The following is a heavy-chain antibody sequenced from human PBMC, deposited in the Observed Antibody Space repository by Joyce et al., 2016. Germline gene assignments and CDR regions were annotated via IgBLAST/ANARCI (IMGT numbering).Heavy chain of an antibody. Sequence: EVKLVQSGAEMKKPGESLKISCQASGYSFTSQWVAWVRQMPGKGLEWMGIIDPSDSETIYSPSFQGQVTFSDDRSTSTAFLQWDTLKASDIAIYYCARKAVTSPYYDYWGQGTLVTVAS. V-gene: IGHV5-51*01. J-gene: IGHJ4*02. CDR1: GYSFTSQW. D-gene: IGHD4-17*01. CDR2: IDPSDSET. CDR3: ARKAVTSPYYDY.